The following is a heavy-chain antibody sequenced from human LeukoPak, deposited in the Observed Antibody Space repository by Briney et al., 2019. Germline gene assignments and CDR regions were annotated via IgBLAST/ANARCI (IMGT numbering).Heavy chain of an antibody. CDR2: IHYSGST. D-gene: IGHD3-22*01. CDR1: GGSIGSYY. Sequence: PSETLSLTCTVSGGSIGSYYWNWIRQPPGKGLEWIGNIHYSGSTNYSLSLKSRVTISVDTSNNQFSLKLSSVTAADTAVYYCARQRLRGYYDSSGYYFDFWGQGTLVTVSS. V-gene: IGHV4-59*08. J-gene: IGHJ4*02. CDR3: ARQRLRGYYDSSGYYFDF.